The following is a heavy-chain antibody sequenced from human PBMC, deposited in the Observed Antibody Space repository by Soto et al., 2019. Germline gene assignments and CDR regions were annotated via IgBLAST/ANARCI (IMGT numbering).Heavy chain of an antibody. Sequence: GASVKVSCKVPGYTLTELSMHWVRQAPGKGLEWMGGFDPEVGEANYAQKFQGRVTITADESTSTAYMELSSLRSEDTAVYYCATRAWNYDILTEWAYYYMDVWGKGTTVTVSS. CDR2: FDPEVGEA. CDR1: GYTLTELS. CDR3: ATRAWNYDILTEWAYYYMDV. V-gene: IGHV1-24*01. D-gene: IGHD3-9*01. J-gene: IGHJ6*03.